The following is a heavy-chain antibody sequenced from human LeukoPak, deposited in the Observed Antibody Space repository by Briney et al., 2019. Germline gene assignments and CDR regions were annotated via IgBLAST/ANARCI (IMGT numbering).Heavy chain of an antibody. CDR3: ARTYYDFWSGSYLDAFDV. CDR1: GGSFDIGGYN. Sequence: SETLSLTCTVFGGSFDIGGYNWIWGRQHPGKGLEWIGYIYYSGSTSYNPSLKSRVTISLDTSKNQFSLRLSSVTAADTAVYFCARTYYDFWSGSYLDAFDVWGQGKLVTVSS. J-gene: IGHJ3*01. V-gene: IGHV4-31*03. CDR2: IYYSGST. D-gene: IGHD3-3*01.